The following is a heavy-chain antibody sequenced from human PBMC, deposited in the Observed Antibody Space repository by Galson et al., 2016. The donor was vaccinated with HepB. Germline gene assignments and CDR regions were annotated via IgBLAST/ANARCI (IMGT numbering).Heavy chain of an antibody. V-gene: IGHV4-39*07. CDR1: DDSITSSRYY. J-gene: IGHJ4*02. CDR3: ARARVGSTDY. D-gene: IGHD1-26*01. Sequence: LSLTCTVSDDSITSSRYYWGWIRQPPGKGLEWIGSLYYSGSTFYNPSLKSRVTLSVDTSRKQFSLKLRSVTAADTAVYYCARARVGSTDYWGQGTLVTVSS. CDR2: LYYSGST.